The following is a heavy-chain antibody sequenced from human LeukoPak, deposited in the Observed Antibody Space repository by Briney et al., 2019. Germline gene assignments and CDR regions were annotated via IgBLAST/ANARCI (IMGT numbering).Heavy chain of an antibody. D-gene: IGHD3-3*01. J-gene: IGHJ4*02. CDR2: VSYDGSNK. CDR3: ALDSRGLFDY. Sequence: GGSLRLSCAASGFTFSSYAMHWVRQAPGKGLEWVAVVSYDGSNKYYADSVKGRFTISRDNSKNTLYLQMNSLRAEDTAVYYCALDSRGLFDYWGQGTLVTVSS. V-gene: IGHV3-30-3*01. CDR1: GFTFSSYA.